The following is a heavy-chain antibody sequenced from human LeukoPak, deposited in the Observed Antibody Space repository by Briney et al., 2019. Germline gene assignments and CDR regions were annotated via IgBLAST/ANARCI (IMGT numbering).Heavy chain of an antibody. V-gene: IGHV3-30*18. J-gene: IGHJ3*02. CDR2: ISYDGSNK. CDR1: GFTFSSYG. CDR3: AKDRGRQWPVDAFDI. D-gene: IGHD6-19*01. Sequence: GGSLRLSCAASGFTFSSYGMHWVRQAPGKGLEWVAVISYDGSNKYYADSVKGRFTISRDNSMNTLYLQMNSLRAEDTAVYYCAKDRGRQWPVDAFDIWGQGTMVTVSS.